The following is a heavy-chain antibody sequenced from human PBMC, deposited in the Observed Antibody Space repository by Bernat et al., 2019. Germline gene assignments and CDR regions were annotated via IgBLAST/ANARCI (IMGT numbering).Heavy chain of an antibody. CDR3: ARIIAVASTYYYYYGMDV. CDR2: IDWDDDK. V-gene: IGHV2-70*15. Sequence: QVTLRESGPALVKPTQTLTLTCTFSVFSLSTSGMCVSWIRQPPGKALEWLARIDWDDDKYYSTSLKTRLTISKDTSKNQVVLTMTNMDPVDTATYYCARIIAVASTYYYYYGMDVWGQGTTVTVSS. CDR1: VFSLSTSGMC. J-gene: IGHJ6*02. D-gene: IGHD6-19*01.